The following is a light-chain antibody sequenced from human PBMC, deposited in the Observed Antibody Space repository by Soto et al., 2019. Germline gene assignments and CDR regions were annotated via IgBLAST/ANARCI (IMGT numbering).Light chain of an antibody. CDR1: QSVSSN. CDR3: QQYNNWPPWT. Sequence: EIVMTQSPATLSVSPGDRATLSCRASQSVSSNLAWYQQKPGQAPRLLIYGASTRATGIPARFSGSGSGTKFTLTISSLQSEDFAVYYCQQYNNWPPWTFGQGTKVDIK. V-gene: IGKV3-15*01. J-gene: IGKJ1*01. CDR2: GAS.